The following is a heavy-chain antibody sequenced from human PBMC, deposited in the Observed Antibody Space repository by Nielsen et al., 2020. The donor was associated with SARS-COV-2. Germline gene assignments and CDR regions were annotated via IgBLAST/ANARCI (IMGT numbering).Heavy chain of an antibody. Sequence: GESLKISCAASGFTFSSYGMHWVRQAPGKGLEWVAVISYDGSNKYYADSVKGRFTISRDNSKNTLYLQMNSLRAEDTAVYYCARDGETAMVTVPLSYWGQGTLVTVSS. V-gene: IGHV3-30*03. CDR1: GFTFSSYG. CDR3: ARDGETAMVTVPLSY. J-gene: IGHJ4*02. CDR2: ISYDGSNK. D-gene: IGHD5-18*01.